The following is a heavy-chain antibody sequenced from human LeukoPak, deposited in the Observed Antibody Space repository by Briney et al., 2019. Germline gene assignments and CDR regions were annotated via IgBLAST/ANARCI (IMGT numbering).Heavy chain of an antibody. CDR1: GFTFSDYN. Sequence: PGGSLRLSCAASGFTFSDYNMRWIRQAPGKGLEWVSSISRSGSTKYYADSVKGRFTISRDNAKNSLFLQMNSLRAEDTAVYYCAKLARHFDWYYFDYWGQGTLITVSS. D-gene: IGHD3-9*01. CDR2: ISRSGSTK. J-gene: IGHJ4*02. CDR3: AKLARHFDWYYFDY. V-gene: IGHV3-11*01.